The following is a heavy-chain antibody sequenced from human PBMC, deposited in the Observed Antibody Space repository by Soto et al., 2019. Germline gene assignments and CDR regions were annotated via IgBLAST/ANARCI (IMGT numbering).Heavy chain of an antibody. CDR1: GFALTTSGVG. CDR3: AHLAYYGSGSYTY. D-gene: IGHD3-10*01. CDR2: GYRDDDT. Sequence: QIALKGSGPRRVKRTQTLMLTCTSSGFALTTSGVGVGWIRQPPGKALEWLASGYRDDDTRYSPSLESRLTITKDTSKNQVVLTLTNMDPVDTATYFCAHLAYYGSGSYTYWGQGTLVTVSS. J-gene: IGHJ4*02. V-gene: IGHV2-5*02.